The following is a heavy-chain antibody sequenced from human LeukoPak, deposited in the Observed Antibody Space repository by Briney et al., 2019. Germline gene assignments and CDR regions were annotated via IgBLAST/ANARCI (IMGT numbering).Heavy chain of an antibody. Sequence: ASVKVSCKAFGYTFTSNYMHWVRQAPGQGPEWMGVISPSGGSTTYAQKFRGRVTLTRDMSTSTDYLELSSLRSEDTAVYYCARGETVYGGAIVYWGQGTLVTVSS. CDR3: ARGETVYGGAIVY. CDR1: GYTFTSNY. D-gene: IGHD3-16*02. V-gene: IGHV1-46*01. CDR2: ISPSGGST. J-gene: IGHJ4*02.